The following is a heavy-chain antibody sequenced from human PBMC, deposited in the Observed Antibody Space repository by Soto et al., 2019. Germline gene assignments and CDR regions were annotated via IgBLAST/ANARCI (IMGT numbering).Heavy chain of an antibody. CDR1: GGSINNSSFY. CDR3: ARRPLVLGIIPYYFDS. CDR2: IYYSGSA. Sequence: QLQLQESGPGLVKPSETLSLTCTVSGGSINNSSFYWGWVRQPPGKRLEWIGSIYYSGSAYYNPSLKSRLTISVDTSKNQFSLNLSSVTAADTAVYFWARRPLVLGIIPYYFDSWGQGTLVTVSS. D-gene: IGHD3-10*01. V-gene: IGHV4-39*01. J-gene: IGHJ4*02.